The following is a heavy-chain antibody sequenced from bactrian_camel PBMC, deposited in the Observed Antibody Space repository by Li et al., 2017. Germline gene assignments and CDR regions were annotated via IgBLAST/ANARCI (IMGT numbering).Heavy chain of an antibody. J-gene: IGHJ6*01. CDR2: IESDGST. CDR1: GDTIGRHC. V-gene: IGHV3S9*01. CDR3: AAEPCPLGGTWRTDFSY. D-gene: IGHD2*01. Sequence: VQLVESGGGSVQVGGSLRLSCVASGDTIGRHCMGWFRQIPDKEREGVAGIESDGSTSYADSVKGRFSISKDMSKNTAYLQMNSLKPEDTAMYYCAAEPCPLGGTWRTDFSYWGQGTQVTVS.